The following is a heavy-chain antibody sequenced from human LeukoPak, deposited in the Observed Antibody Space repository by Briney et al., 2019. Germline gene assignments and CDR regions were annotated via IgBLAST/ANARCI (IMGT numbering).Heavy chain of an antibody. CDR1: GGSFSGYY. D-gene: IGHD3-22*01. V-gene: IGHV4-34*01. Sequence: SETLSLTCAVYGGSFSGYYWSWIRQPPGKGLEWIGEINHSGSTNYNPSLKSRVTISVDTSKNQFSLKLSSVTAADTAVYYRARGGYYDSSALYYYWGQGTLVTVSS. CDR2: INHSGST. J-gene: IGHJ4*02. CDR3: ARGGYYDSSALYYY.